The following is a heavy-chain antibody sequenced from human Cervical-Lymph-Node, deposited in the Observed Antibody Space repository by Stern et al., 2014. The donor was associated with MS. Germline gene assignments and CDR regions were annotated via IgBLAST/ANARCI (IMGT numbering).Heavy chain of an antibody. CDR3: ARDGRYYDSSGYYYFDY. V-gene: IGHV4-61*02. CDR1: GGSISSGSYY. J-gene: IGHJ4*02. CDR2: IYTSGST. Sequence: QVQLQESGPGLVKPSQTLSLTCTVSGGSISSGSYYWSWIRQPAGKGLEXIGRIYTSGSTNYNPSLKSRVTISVDTSKNQFSLKLSSVTAADTAVYYCARDGRYYDSSGYYYFDYWGQGTLVTVSS. D-gene: IGHD3-22*01.